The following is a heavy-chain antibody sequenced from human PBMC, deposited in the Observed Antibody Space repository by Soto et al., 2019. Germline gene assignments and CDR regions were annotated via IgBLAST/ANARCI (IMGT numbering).Heavy chain of an antibody. CDR2: ISGRGGST. D-gene: IGHD3-22*01. CDR3: AKGGHSSFHSYFDY. J-gene: IGHJ4*02. V-gene: IGHV3-23*01. Sequence: GGSLRLSCAASGFTFSSYAMSWVRQAPGKGPEWVSAISGRGGSTYYADSVKGRFTISRDNSKNTLYLQMNSLRAEDTAVYYCAKGGHSSFHSYFDYWGQRTLVTVSS. CDR1: GFTFSSYA.